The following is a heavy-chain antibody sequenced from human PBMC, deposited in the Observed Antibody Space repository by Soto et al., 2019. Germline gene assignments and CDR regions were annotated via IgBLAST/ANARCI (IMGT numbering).Heavy chain of an antibody. Sequence: SETLSLTCTVSGGSISSSSYYWGWIRQPPGKGLEWIGSIYYSGSTYYNPSLKSRVTISVDTSKNQFSLKLSSVTAADTAVYYCARYLEPYNWFDPWGQGTLVTVSS. CDR1: GGSISSSSYY. CDR3: ARYLEPYNWFDP. D-gene: IGHD1-1*01. J-gene: IGHJ5*02. V-gene: IGHV4-39*01. CDR2: IYYSGST.